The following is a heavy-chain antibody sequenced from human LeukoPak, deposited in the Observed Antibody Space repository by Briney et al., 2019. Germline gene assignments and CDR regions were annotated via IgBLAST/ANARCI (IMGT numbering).Heavy chain of an antibody. V-gene: IGHV4-34*01. CDR2: INHSGST. Sequence: PSETLSLTCAVYGGSFSGYYWSWIRQPPGKGLVWIGEINHSGSTNYNPSLKSRVTISVDTSKNQFSLKLSSVTAADTAVYYCARAYYYGSGSYYYYWGQGTLVTVSS. J-gene: IGHJ4*02. D-gene: IGHD3-10*01. CDR3: ARAYYYGSGSYYYY. CDR1: GGSFSGYY.